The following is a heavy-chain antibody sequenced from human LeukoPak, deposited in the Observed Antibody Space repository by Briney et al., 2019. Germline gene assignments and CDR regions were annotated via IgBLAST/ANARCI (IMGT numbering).Heavy chain of an antibody. D-gene: IGHD5-12*01. CDR2: ISSDESNK. CDR3: AKDLDIVAASGHYYGMDV. V-gene: IGHV3-30*18. CDR1: GFTFRSYG. J-gene: IGHJ6*02. Sequence: GGSLRLFCVASGFTFRSYGIHWVRQAPGKGLEWVAVISSDESNKSYADSVKGRFTISRDNSENTLYLQMNSLRPEDTAVYYCAKDLDIVAASGHYYGMDVWGQGTTVTVSS.